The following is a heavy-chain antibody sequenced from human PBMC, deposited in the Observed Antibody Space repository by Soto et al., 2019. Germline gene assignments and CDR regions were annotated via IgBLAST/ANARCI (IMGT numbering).Heavy chain of an antibody. CDR2: IYYSGGT. J-gene: IGHJ4*02. CDR1: GGSIRSYY. Sequence: NPSETLSLTCTVSGGSIRSYYWSWIRQPPGKGLEWIGYIYYSGGTNYNPSLKSRVTISVDTSKNQFSLKLSPVTAADTAVYYCARRYGYSFDYWGQGTLVTVSS. CDR3: ARRYGYSFDY. D-gene: IGHD5-18*01. V-gene: IGHV4-59*01.